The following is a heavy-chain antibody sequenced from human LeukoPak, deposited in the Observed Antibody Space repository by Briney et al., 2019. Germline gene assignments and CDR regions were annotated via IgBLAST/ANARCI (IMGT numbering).Heavy chain of an antibody. Sequence: SETLSLTCTVSGGSLSSSSYYWGWIRQPPGKGLEWIGSIYYSGSTYYNPSLKSRVTMSVDTSKNQFSLKLSSVTAADTAVYYCALYTYGFHFSFDYWGQGSLVTVSS. D-gene: IGHD5-18*01. CDR2: IYYSGST. CDR3: ALYTYGFHFSFDY. V-gene: IGHV4-39*07. J-gene: IGHJ4*02. CDR1: GGSLSSSSYY.